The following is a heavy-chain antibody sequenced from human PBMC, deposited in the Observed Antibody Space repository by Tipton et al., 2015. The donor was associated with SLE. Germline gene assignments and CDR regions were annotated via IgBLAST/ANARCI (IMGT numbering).Heavy chain of an antibody. Sequence: SLRLSCAASGFTVSSNYMSWVRQAPGKGLEWVSVIYSGGSTYYADSVKGRFTISRNNSKNTLFLQMNSLRAEDTAVYYCARDRFCSGSSCTGADSWGQGTLVTVSS. J-gene: IGHJ4*02. CDR1: GFTVSSNY. V-gene: IGHV3-66*02. CDR3: ARDRFCSGSSCTGADS. D-gene: IGHD2-15*01. CDR2: IYSGGST.